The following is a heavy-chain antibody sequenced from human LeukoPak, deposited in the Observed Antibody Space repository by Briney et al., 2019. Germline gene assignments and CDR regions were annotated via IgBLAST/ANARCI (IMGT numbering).Heavy chain of an antibody. CDR2: ILWNGVSA. Sequence: GGSLRLSCAASGFGFGDYGMAWVRQAPGKRLEWVAGILWNGVSANYAGSVKGRFTISRDNAKNSLYLPMNSLRAEDAALYYCARDASRLAGNIPGFTPMMGLGTFDMWGQGTLVTVSS. D-gene: IGHD5-18*01. V-gene: IGHV3-20*04. CDR3: ARDASRLAGNIPGFTPMMGLGTFDM. CDR1: GFGFGDYG. J-gene: IGHJ3*02.